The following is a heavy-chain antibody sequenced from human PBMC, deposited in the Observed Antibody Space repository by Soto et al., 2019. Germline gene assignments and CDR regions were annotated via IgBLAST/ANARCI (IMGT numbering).Heavy chain of an antibody. Sequence: SETLSLSCSVSGYSVTSSDYYWAWIRQPPGKGLEWIGSMFYSGLTYYNPSLKSRVTLSVDTSKNQFSVRLNSVTAADTAVYYCAPLSVSLSGPYGIHVWGQGTTVTVSS. D-gene: IGHD2-15*01. CDR3: APLSVSLSGPYGIHV. CDR1: GYSVTSSDYY. J-gene: IGHJ6*02. CDR2: MFYSGLT. V-gene: IGHV4-39*01.